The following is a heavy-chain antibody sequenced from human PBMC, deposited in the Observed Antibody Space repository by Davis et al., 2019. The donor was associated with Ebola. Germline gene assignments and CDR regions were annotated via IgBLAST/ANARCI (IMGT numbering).Heavy chain of an antibody. Sequence: GESLKISCAASGFTFSRYAMHWVRQAPGKGLEWVAVISYDGSNKYYADSVKGRFTISRDNSKNTLYLQMNSLRTDDTAVYYCARGSVRFLEWLPQNTFDIWGQGTVVTVSS. CDR1: GFTFSRYA. CDR3: ARGSVRFLEWLPQNTFDI. CDR2: ISYDGSNK. J-gene: IGHJ3*02. D-gene: IGHD3-3*01. V-gene: IGHV3-30-3*01.